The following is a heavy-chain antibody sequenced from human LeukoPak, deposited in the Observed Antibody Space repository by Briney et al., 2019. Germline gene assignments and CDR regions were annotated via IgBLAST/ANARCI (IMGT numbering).Heavy chain of an antibody. J-gene: IGHJ3*02. Sequence: SETLSLTCAVYGGSISHYYWSWIRQSPGKGLEWIGEINHSGSTNYNPSLKSRLTISVDTSKNQFSLRLSSVTAADTAVYYCARGDRPREIPPLIRKKNAFDIWGQGTMVTVSS. CDR3: ARGDRPREIPPLIRKKNAFDI. V-gene: IGHV4-34*01. CDR2: INHSGST. CDR1: GGSISHYY. D-gene: IGHD2-8*01.